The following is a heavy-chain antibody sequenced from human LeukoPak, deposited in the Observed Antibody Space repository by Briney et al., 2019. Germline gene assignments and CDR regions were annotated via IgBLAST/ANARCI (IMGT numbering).Heavy chain of an antibody. CDR2: MNPNSGNT. CDR1: GYTFTSYD. J-gene: IGHJ4*02. V-gene: IGHV1-8*01. D-gene: IGHD3-10*01. Sequence: GASVKVSCKASGYTFTSYDIHWVRQATGQGLEWMGWMNPNSGNTGYAQKFQGRVTMTRNTSISTAYMELSSLRSEDTAVYYCARAQIQYYYGSGSYSYWGQGTLVTVSS. CDR3: ARAQIQYYYGSGSYSY.